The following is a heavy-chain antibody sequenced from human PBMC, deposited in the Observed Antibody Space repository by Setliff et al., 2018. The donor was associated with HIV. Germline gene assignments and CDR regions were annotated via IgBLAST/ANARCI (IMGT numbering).Heavy chain of an antibody. D-gene: IGHD4-4*01. V-gene: IGHV1-8*01. J-gene: IGHJ4*02. Sequence: ASVKVSCKASGYTFSNYDINWVRQATGQGLEWVGWMNPNSGNTGYAQKFQGRVTLTRNTSISTAYMELSSLRSEDMAVYSCARVATVSHPGDYFDYWGQGTLVTVSS. CDR1: GYTFSNYD. CDR2: MNPNSGNT. CDR3: ARVATVSHPGDYFDY.